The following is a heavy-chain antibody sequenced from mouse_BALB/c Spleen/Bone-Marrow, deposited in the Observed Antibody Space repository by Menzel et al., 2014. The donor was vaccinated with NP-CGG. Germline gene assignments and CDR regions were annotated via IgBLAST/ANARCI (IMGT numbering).Heavy chain of an antibody. V-gene: IGHV2-9*02. CDR1: GFSLTSYG. CDR3: ARDYGSSYYAMDY. Sequence: QVTLKESGPSLVAPSQSLSITCTASGFSLTSYGVHWVRQPPGKGLEWLGVIWAGGSTNYNSALMSRLSISKDNSKSQVFLKMNSLQTDDTAMYYCARDYGSSYYAMDYWGQGTSVTVSS. D-gene: IGHD1-1*01. CDR2: IWAGGST. J-gene: IGHJ4*01.